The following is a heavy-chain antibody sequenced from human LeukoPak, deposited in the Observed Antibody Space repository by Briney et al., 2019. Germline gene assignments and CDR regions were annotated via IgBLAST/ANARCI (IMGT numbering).Heavy chain of an antibody. CDR3: AIHEYSSSWPFDY. CDR1: GYTFTSYD. V-gene: IGHV1-8*01. J-gene: IGHJ4*02. CDR2: MNPNSGNT. Sequence: GASVKVSCMASGYTFTSYDTNWVRQATGQGLEWMGWMNPNSGNTGYAQKFQGRVTMTRNISISTAYMELSSLRSEDTAVYYCAIHEYSSSWPFDYWGQGTLVTVSS. D-gene: IGHD6-13*01.